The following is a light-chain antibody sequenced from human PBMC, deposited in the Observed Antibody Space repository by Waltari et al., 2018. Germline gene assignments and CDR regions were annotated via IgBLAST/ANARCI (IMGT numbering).Light chain of an antibody. J-gene: IGKJ4*01. Sequence: EIVLTQSPDTLSLSPGERAALSCTASQTISHDYLAWYQQKPGQTPRLLIYAASTRASGVPDRFRGSGSGTDFTLTISRLEPEDFAVYYCHQYASFPALTFGGGTKVET. CDR1: QTISHDY. CDR3: HQYASFPALT. V-gene: IGKV3-20*01. CDR2: AAS.